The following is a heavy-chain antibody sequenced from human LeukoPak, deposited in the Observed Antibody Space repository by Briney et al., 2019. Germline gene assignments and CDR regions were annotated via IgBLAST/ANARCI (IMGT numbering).Heavy chain of an antibody. V-gene: IGHV1-46*01. J-gene: IGHJ4*02. CDR1: GYTFTAYY. CDR3: ASLGSGSSPIIDFDY. CDR2: IDPSGGGT. Sequence: ASVKVSCKASGYTFTAYYMHWVRQAPGQGLEWMGIIDPSGGGTSYAQKFQGRVTLTRDTSTSIVYMELSSLTSEDTAVYYCASLGSGSSPIIDFDYWGQGTRVTVCS. D-gene: IGHD3-10*01.